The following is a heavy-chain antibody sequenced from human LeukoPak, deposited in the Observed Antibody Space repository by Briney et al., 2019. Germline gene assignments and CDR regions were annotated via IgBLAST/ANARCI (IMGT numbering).Heavy chain of an antibody. Sequence: GGSLRLSCAASGFTFSSYGMHWVRQAPGKGLEWVAVIWYDGSNKYYADSVKGRFTISRDNSKNTLYLQMNSLRAEDTAVYYCARWGSSFIFDYWGQGTLVTVSS. CDR3: ARWGSSFIFDY. D-gene: IGHD6-13*01. CDR2: IWYDGSNK. V-gene: IGHV3-33*01. CDR1: GFTFSSYG. J-gene: IGHJ4*02.